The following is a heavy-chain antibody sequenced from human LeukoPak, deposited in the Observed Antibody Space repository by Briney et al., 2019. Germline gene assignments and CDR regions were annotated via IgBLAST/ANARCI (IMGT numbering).Heavy chain of an antibody. CDR2: IIPIFGTA. V-gene: IGHV1-69*13. Sequence: SVRVSCKASGGTFSSYAISWVRQAPGQGLEWMGGIIPIFGTANYAQKFQGRVTITADESTSTAYMELSSLRSEDTAVYYCARSGSYHYYFDYWGQGTLVTVSS. CDR3: ARSGSYHYYFDY. CDR1: GGTFSSYA. J-gene: IGHJ4*02. D-gene: IGHD1-26*01.